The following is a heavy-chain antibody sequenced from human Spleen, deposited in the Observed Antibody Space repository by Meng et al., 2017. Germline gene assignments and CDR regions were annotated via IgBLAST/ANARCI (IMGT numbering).Heavy chain of an antibody. CDR1: GFTYDDYA. CDR3: AKGAYYDNSGYYYFDY. D-gene: IGHD3-22*01. J-gene: IGHJ4*02. Sequence: SLKISCAVSGFTYDDYAMHWVRQAPGKGLEWVSGISWNSGSIGYADSVKGRFTISRDDSMHMLYLQMNSLRAEDTAVYYCAKGAYYDNSGYYYFDYWGQGTLVTVSS. V-gene: IGHV3-9*01. CDR2: ISWNSGSI.